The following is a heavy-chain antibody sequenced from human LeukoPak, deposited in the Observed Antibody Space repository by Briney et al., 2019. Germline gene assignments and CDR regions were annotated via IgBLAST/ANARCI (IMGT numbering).Heavy chain of an antibody. J-gene: IGHJ4*02. Sequence: GGSLRLSCAASGFTFSSYGMHWVRQAPGKGLEWVAVISYDGGNKYYADSVKGRFTISRDNSKNTLYLQMNSLRAEDTAVYSCARVDLYASGWYGPIAFWGQGTLVTVSS. CDR2: ISYDGGNK. CDR3: ARVDLYASGWYGPIAF. V-gene: IGHV3-30*01. D-gene: IGHD6-19*01. CDR1: GFTFSSYG.